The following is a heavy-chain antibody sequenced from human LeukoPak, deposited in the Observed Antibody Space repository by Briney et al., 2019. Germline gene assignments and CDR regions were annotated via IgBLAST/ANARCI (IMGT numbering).Heavy chain of an antibody. V-gene: IGHV3-30*03. J-gene: IGHJ4*02. CDR3: ARDLSGTYMVDY. CDR1: GFTLGSYG. D-gene: IGHD1-26*01. Sequence: AGGSLRLSCAASGFTLGSYGMHWVRQAPGKGLEWVASISYDGSNEYYGDSVKGRFTISRDNSKNTLYLQMNSLRPEDTAVYYCARDLSGTYMVDYWGQGTLVTVSS. CDR2: ISYDGSNE.